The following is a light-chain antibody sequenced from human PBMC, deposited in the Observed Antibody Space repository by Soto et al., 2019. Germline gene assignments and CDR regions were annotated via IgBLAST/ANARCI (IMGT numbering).Light chain of an antibody. J-gene: IGLJ1*01. V-gene: IGLV2-23*03. Sequence: SVLTHPASVSGSPGQSITISCTGTSSDVGSYNLVSWYQQHPGKAPKLMIYEGSKRPSGVSNRSSGSKSGNTASLTISGLQAEDEADYYCCSYAGSSTFFYVLGTGTKVTAL. CDR3: CSYAGSSTFFYV. CDR2: EGS. CDR1: SSDVGSYNL.